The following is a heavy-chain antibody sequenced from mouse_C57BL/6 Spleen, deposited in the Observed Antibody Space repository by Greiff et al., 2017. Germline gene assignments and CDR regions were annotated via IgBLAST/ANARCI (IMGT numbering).Heavy chain of an antibody. Sequence: QVQLQQSGAELVRPGTSVKVSCKASGYAFTNYLIEWVKQRPGQGLEWIGVINPGSGGTNYNEKFKGKATLTADKSSITAYMQLSSLSSEDSAVYFCARNYYAMDYWGQGTSVTVSS. CDR2: INPGSGGT. V-gene: IGHV1-54*01. CDR1: GYAFTNYL. CDR3: ARNYYAMDY. J-gene: IGHJ4*01.